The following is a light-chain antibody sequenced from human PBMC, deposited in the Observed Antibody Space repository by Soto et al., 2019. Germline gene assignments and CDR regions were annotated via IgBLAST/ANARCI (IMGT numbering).Light chain of an antibody. V-gene: IGLV2-8*01. CDR2: EVN. CDR3: TSYAGNNNFVV. Sequence: QSVLTQPPSASGSPGQSVTISCTGTRSDVGGYSYFSWYQQHPGKAPKLMIYEVNKRPSGVPDRFSGSRSGNTASLTVSGLQAEDEAHYYCTSYAGNNNFVVFGGGTKVTVL. J-gene: IGLJ2*01. CDR1: RSDVGGYSY.